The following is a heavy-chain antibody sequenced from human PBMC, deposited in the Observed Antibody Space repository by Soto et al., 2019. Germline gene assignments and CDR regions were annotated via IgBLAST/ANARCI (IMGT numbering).Heavy chain of an antibody. D-gene: IGHD2-15*01. V-gene: IGHV3-7*01. J-gene: IGHJ6*03. CDR3: ARLIGYCSGGSCYPHYYYYMDV. CDR1: GFTFSSYW. Sequence: GGSLRLSCAASGFTFSSYWMSWVRQAPGKGLEWVANIKQDGSEKYYVDSVKGRFTISRDNAKNSLYLQMNSLRAEDTAVYYCARLIGYCSGGSCYPHYYYYMDVWGKGTTVTVSS. CDR2: IKQDGSEK.